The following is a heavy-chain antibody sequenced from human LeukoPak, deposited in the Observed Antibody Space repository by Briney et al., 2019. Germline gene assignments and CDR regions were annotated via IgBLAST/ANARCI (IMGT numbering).Heavy chain of an antibody. Sequence: SETLSLTCSVPIDSITNYYWSWIRQPPGKGLEWIGFIYHSGNTNKNPSLTTRVTMSVDTSKTQITLRLSSATAADTAVYYCAREEGIAAAGALEYWGQGILVTVSS. CDR2: IYHSGNT. CDR3: AREEGIAAAGALEY. V-gene: IGHV4-59*01. J-gene: IGHJ4*02. D-gene: IGHD6-13*01. CDR1: IDSITNYY.